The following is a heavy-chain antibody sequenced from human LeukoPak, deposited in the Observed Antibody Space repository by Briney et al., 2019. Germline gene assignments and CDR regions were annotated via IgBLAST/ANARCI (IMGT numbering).Heavy chain of an antibody. CDR3: ARRSAATGAFDI. CDR1: GFTFSSYW. D-gene: IGHD3-9*01. Sequence: GGSLRLSCAASGFTFSSYWMNWVRQAPGRGLVWVSRIKSDGSTTDYADSVKGRFTISRDNAKKALYLQMNSLRAEDTAVYYCARRSAATGAFDIWGQGTMVTVSP. CDR2: IKSDGSTT. J-gene: IGHJ3*02. V-gene: IGHV3-74*01.